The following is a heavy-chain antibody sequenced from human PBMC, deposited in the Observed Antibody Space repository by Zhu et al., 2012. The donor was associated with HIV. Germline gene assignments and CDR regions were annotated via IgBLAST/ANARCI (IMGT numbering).Heavy chain of an antibody. CDR2: INHSGST. CDR3: ARGGSCSGGSCYFDY. V-gene: IGHV4-34*01. J-gene: IGHJ4*02. D-gene: IGHD2-15*01. CDR1: GESFRAYY. Sequence: QVQLHQWGAGLLKPSETLSLTCAVYGESFRAYYWSWIRQPPGKGLEWIGEINHSGSTNYNPSLKSRVTMSVDTSKNQFSLKLTSVTAADTAVYYCARGGSCSGGSCYFDYWGQGSLVTVSS.